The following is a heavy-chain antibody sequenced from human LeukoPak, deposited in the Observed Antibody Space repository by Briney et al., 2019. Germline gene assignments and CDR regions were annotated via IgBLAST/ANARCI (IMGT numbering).Heavy chain of an antibody. D-gene: IGHD6-19*01. Sequence: PSETLSLTCTVSGGSIRSSSYYWGWIRQPPGKGLEWIGSIYYTGSTYYNPSLKSRVTISVDTSKNQFSLKLSSVTAADTAVYYCARPVAGFPYFDLWGRGTLVTVSS. CDR2: IYYTGST. J-gene: IGHJ2*01. CDR1: GGSIRSSSYY. V-gene: IGHV4-39*01. CDR3: ARPVAGFPYFDL.